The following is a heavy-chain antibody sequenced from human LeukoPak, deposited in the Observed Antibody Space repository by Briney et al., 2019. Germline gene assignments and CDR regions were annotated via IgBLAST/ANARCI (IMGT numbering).Heavy chain of an antibody. CDR1: GFTFSSYS. Sequence: PGGSLRLSCAASGFTFSSYSMNWVRQAPGKGLEWVSSISGSSSYIYYADSVKGRFTISRDNAKNSLYLQMNSLRAEDTAVYYCARDRPLHYFDYWGQGTLVTVSS. J-gene: IGHJ4*02. CDR3: ARDRPLHYFDY. CDR2: ISGSSSYI. V-gene: IGHV3-21*01.